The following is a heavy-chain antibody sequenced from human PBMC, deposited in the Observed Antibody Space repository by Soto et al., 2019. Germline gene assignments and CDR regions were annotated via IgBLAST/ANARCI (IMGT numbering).Heavy chain of an antibody. CDR2: IIPIFGTA. CDR1: GGTFSSYA. Sequence: GASVKVSCKASGGTFSSYAISWVRQAPGQGLEWMGGIIPIFGTANYAQKFQGRVTITADESTSTAYMGLSSLRSEDTAVYYCAFTWIQRSYYGMDVWGQGTTVTVSS. D-gene: IGHD5-18*01. CDR3: AFTWIQRSYYGMDV. J-gene: IGHJ6*02. V-gene: IGHV1-69*13.